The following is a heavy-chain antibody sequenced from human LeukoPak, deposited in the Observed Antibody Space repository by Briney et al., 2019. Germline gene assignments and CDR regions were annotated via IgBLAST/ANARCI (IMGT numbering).Heavy chain of an antibody. CDR3: ARLPTYYDFWSGLKKYYYYGMDV. CDR2: MNPNSGNT. CDR1: GYTFTSYD. Sequence: ASVKVSCKASGYTFTSYDINWVRQATGQGLEWMGWMNPNSGNTGYAQKFQGRVTMTRNTPISTAYMELSSLRSEDTAVYYCARLPTYYDFWSGLKKYYYYGMDVWGQGTTVTVSS. J-gene: IGHJ6*02. V-gene: IGHV1-8*01. D-gene: IGHD3-3*01.